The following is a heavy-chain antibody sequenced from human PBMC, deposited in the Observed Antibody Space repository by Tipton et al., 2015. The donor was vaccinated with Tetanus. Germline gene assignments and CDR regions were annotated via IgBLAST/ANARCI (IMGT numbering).Heavy chain of an antibody. CDR3: SRRQRSGDYCYYMGI. V-gene: IGHV5-51*01. CDR2: IYPGDSDA. Sequence: QLVQSGAEAKMTGESLKIYCKGSGYRFTFYWIGWVRQRPGKGLEWMGIIYPGDSDARYSPSFQGQVTFSVDESISTAYLQWSSLQASDTAVYYCSRRQRSGDYCYYMGIWGQGTTVTVSS. D-gene: IGHD2/OR15-2a*01. CDR1: GYRFTFYW. J-gene: IGHJ6*03.